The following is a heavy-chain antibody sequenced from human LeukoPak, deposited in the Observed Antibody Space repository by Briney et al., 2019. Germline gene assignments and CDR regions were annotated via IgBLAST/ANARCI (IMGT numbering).Heavy chain of an antibody. Sequence: GGSLRLSCAASGFTFSSYNMNWVRQAPGKGLEWVPSISSSSNYIYYADSVKGRFTISRDNAKNSLYLQMNSLRAEDTAVYYCARDARQQLVERFDYWGQGTLVTVSS. CDR2: ISSSSNYI. D-gene: IGHD6-13*01. V-gene: IGHV3-21*04. J-gene: IGHJ4*02. CDR3: ARDARQQLVERFDY. CDR1: GFTFSSYN.